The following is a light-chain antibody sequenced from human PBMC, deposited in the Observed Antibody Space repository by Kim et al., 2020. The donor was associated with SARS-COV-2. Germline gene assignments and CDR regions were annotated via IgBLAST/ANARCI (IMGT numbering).Light chain of an antibody. CDR1: QSVYSN. J-gene: IGKJ2*01. CDR2: DAS. CDR3: QQDNKWPV. Sequence: EIVMTQSPFTLSVSPGERATLSCRASQSVYSNLAWYQQKPGQTPRLLIYDASKRATGVPARFSGSGSGTEFTLTISSLQSEDFAVYYCQQDNKWPVFGQGTKLEIK. V-gene: IGKV3-15*01.